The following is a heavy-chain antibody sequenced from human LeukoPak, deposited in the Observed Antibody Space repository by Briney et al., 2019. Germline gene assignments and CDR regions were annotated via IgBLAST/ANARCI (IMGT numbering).Heavy chain of an antibody. J-gene: IGHJ3*02. CDR2: ISYDGSNK. D-gene: IGHD2-15*01. CDR1: GFTFSSYA. V-gene: IGHV3-30*04. Sequence: GRSLRLSCAASGFTFSSYAMHWVRQAPGKVLEWVAVISYDGSNKYYADSVKGRFTISRDNSKNTLYLQMNSLRAEDTAVYYCASTHGGCSGGSCYSRGAFDIWGQGTMVTVSS. CDR3: ASTHGGCSGGSCYSRGAFDI.